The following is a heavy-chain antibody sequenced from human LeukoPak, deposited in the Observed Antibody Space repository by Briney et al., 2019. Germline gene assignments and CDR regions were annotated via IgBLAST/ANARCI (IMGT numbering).Heavy chain of an antibody. CDR3: VRHFCLSGNCYYTRLDH. CDR1: GFTFSTFW. CDR2: INPAGTDK. Sequence: GGSLRLSCETSGFTFSTFWMNWVRQGPGKGLEWVAAINPAGTDKCYLDSVKGRFTLSRDNARSSLFLQLDSLRADDTAVYYCVRHFCLSGNCYYTRLDHWGQGALVTVSS. V-gene: IGHV3-7*05. J-gene: IGHJ4*02. D-gene: IGHD2-21*01.